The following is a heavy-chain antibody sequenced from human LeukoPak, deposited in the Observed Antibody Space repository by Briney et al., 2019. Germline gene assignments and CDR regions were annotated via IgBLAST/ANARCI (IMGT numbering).Heavy chain of an antibody. J-gene: IGHJ3*02. Sequence: PSETLSLTCTVSGGSISSSSYYYDWLRQPPGKGLEWIGNIYYSGTTFYNPPLKSRVTISADRSKNQFSLRLSSVTAADTAVYYCAVYSSSSAFHIWGQGTVVTVSS. CDR2: IYYSGTT. V-gene: IGHV4-39*01. CDR1: GGSISSSSYY. D-gene: IGHD6-6*01. CDR3: AVYSSSSAFHI.